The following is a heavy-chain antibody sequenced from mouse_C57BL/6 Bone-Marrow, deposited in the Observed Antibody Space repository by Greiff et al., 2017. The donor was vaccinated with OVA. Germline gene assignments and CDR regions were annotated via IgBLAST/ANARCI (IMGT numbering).Heavy chain of an antibody. CDR2: INPSTGGT. D-gene: IGHD1-1*01. CDR3: ASRCPYYCSSVAY. Sequence: EVQLQQSGPELVKPGASVKISCKASGYSFTGYYMNWVKQSPEKSLEWIGEINPSTGGTTYNQKFKAKATLTVDKSSSTAYMQLKSLTSEYSAGYYFASRCPYYCSSVAYCGQGTLVTVSA. V-gene: IGHV1-42*01. CDR1: GYSFTGYY. J-gene: IGHJ3*01.